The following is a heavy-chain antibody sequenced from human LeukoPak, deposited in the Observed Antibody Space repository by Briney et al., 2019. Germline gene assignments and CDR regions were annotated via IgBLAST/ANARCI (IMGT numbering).Heavy chain of an antibody. CDR3: ARPSDRRDGYNYGY. CDR1: GFTFSSYW. J-gene: IGHJ4*02. CDR2: IKQDGSEK. D-gene: IGHD5-24*01. Sequence: GGSLRLSCAASGFTFSSYWMSWVRQAPGKGLEWVAYIKQDGSEKYYVDSVKGRFTISRDNAKNSLYLQMNSLRAEDTAVYYCARPSDRRDGYNYGYWGQGTLVTVSS. V-gene: IGHV3-7*01.